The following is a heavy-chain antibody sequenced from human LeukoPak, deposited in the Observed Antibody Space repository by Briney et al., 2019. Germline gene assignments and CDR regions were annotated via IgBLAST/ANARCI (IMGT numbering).Heavy chain of an antibody. J-gene: IGHJ6*03. CDR3: ARDQYYYYYMDV. CDR2: ISSSGSTI. CDR1: GFSFSDYY. V-gene: IGHV3-11*04. D-gene: IGHD4-11*01. Sequence: AGTLSFYGAASGFSFSDYYMSWIRQAPGKGLEWVSYISSSGSTIYYADSVKGRVTISRDNAKNSLYLQMNSLRAEDTAVYYCARDQYYYYYMDVWGKGTTVTVSS.